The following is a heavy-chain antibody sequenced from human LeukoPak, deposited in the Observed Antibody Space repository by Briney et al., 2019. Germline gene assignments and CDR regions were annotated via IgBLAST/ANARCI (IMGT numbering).Heavy chain of an antibody. CDR1: GYSINSAYN. V-gene: IGHV4-38-2*02. Sequence: SETLSLTCSVSGYSINSAYNWGWIRQPPGKGLEWVGSISHSGSTYYDPSLKSRVTISLDSSNNRFSLKLSSVTAAYTAVYYCAGERSTNAFEIWGQGTVLTVSS. CDR2: ISHSGST. D-gene: IGHD3-3*01. CDR3: AGERSTNAFEI. J-gene: IGHJ3*02.